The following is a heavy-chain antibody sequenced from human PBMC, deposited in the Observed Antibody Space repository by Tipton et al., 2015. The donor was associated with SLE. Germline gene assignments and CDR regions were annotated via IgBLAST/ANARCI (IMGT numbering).Heavy chain of an antibody. CDR1: GGSISSSSYY. CDR2: IYYSGST. CDR3: ARHMPRNGDYYGMDV. Sequence: TLSLTCTVSGGSISSSSYYWGWIRQPPGKGLEWIGSIYYSGSTYYNPSLKSRVTISVDTSKNQFSLKLSSVTAADTAVYYCARHMPRNGDYYGMDVWGQGTTVTVSS. V-gene: IGHV4-39*01. J-gene: IGHJ6*02. D-gene: IGHD1-1*01.